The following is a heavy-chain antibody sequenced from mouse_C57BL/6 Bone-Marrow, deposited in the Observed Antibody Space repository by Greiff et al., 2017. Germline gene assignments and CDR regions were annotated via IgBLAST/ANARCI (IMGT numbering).Heavy chain of an antibody. D-gene: IGHD1-1*01. CDR2: FYPGSGSI. CDR1: GYTFTEYT. CDR3: ARHSLYYYGSRGYYAMDY. V-gene: IGHV1-62-2*01. Sequence: QVQLQQSGAELVKPGASVKLSCKASGYTFTEYTIHWVKQRSGQGLEWIGWFYPGSGSIKYNEKFKDKATLTADKSTSTVYMELSRLTSEDSAVYFCARHSLYYYGSRGYYAMDYWGQGTSVTVSS. J-gene: IGHJ4*01.